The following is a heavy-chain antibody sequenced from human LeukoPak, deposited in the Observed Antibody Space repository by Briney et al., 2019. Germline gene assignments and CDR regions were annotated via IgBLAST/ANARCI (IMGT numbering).Heavy chain of an antibody. CDR3: ARHGAAAGTGGWFDP. D-gene: IGHD6-13*01. J-gene: IGHJ5*02. CDR2: INHSGST. Sequence: SETLSLTCAVYGGSFSGYYWSWIRQPPGKGLEWSGEINHSGSTNYNPSLKSRVTISVDTSKNQFSLKLSSVTAADTAVYYCARHGAAAGTGGWFDPWGQGTLVTVSS. CDR1: GGSFSGYY. V-gene: IGHV4-34*01.